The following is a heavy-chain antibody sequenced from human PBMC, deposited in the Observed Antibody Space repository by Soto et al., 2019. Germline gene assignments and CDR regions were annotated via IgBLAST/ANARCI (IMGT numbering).Heavy chain of an antibody. CDR1: GGSISSGGYY. CDR3: ARATLTTSYYYFDY. V-gene: IGHV4-31*03. D-gene: IGHD4-4*01. J-gene: IGHJ4*02. CDR2: IYNSGST. Sequence: SETLSLTCTVSGGSISSGGYYWSWIRQHPGKGLEWIGYIYNSGSTYYNPSLKSRVTLSLDTSKNQFSLQLSSVTAADTAVHYCARATLTTSYYYFDYWGQGTLVTVSS.